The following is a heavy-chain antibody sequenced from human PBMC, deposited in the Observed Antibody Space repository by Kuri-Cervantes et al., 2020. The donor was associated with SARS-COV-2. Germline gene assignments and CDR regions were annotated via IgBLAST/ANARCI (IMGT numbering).Heavy chain of an antibody. V-gene: IGHV1-2*02. Sequence: ASVKVSCKASGYTFTGYYMHWVRQAPGQGLEWMGWINPNSGGTNYAQKFQGRVTMTRDTSISTAYMEPSRLRSDDTAVYYCARVHSNLARRDFQHWGQGTLVTVSS. CDR2: INPNSGGT. J-gene: IGHJ1*01. D-gene: IGHD4-11*01. CDR3: ARVHSNLARRDFQH. CDR1: GYTFTGYY.